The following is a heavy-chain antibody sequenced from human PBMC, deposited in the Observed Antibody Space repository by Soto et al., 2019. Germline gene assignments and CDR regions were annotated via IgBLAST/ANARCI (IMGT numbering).Heavy chain of an antibody. V-gene: IGHV3-30*18. CDR1: GFTFSTYG. CDR3: AKDQHRDRDGYHYWAVS. Sequence: QVQVVESGGGVVQPGRSLTLSCAASGFTFSTYGMHWVRQAPGKGLEWVAIVSYDGSRKHYVDSVKGRFAISRDNSMNPLYLQLNSLTPEDTAMYYCAKDQHRDRDGYHYWAVSWGQGTLVTLSS. J-gene: IGHJ5*02. CDR2: VSYDGSRK. D-gene: IGHD5-12*01.